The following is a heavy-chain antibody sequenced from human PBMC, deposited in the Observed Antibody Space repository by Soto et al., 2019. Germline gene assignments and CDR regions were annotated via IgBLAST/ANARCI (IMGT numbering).Heavy chain of an antibody. CDR3: AKYRCSSTSCYWFDA. Sequence: EVQLLESGGGLVQPGGSLRVSCAASGFTFSSYAMSWVRQAPGKGLEWVSTISSSGGSTYYEDSVKGRFTISRDNSKNTLYLQMNRLRAEGSAVYYCAKYRCSSTSCYWFDAWGQGTLVTVSS. CDR2: ISSSGGST. CDR1: GFTFSSYA. V-gene: IGHV3-23*01. D-gene: IGHD2-2*01. J-gene: IGHJ5*02.